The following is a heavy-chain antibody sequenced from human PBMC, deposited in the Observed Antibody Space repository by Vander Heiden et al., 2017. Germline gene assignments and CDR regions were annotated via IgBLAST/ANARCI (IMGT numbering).Heavy chain of an antibody. CDR2: ISGSGGST. CDR3: AKNLPSVEMATIPFDY. CDR1: GFTFSSYA. Sequence: EVQLLESGGGLVQPGGSLRLSCAASGFTFSSYAMSWVRQAPGKGLEWVSAISGSGGSTYYADSVKGRFTISRDNSKNTLYLQMNSLRAEDTAVYYCAKNLPSVEMATIPFDYWGQGTLVTVSS. J-gene: IGHJ4*02. V-gene: IGHV3-23*01. D-gene: IGHD5-12*01.